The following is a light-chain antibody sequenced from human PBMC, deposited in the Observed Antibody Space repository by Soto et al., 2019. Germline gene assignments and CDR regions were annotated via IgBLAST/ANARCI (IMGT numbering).Light chain of an antibody. CDR1: DTILNSGGRTY. V-gene: IGKV2D-29*01. J-gene: IGKJ1*01. CDR3: LQTTQFPWT. CDR2: EVS. Sequence: DSVRTQTPVSLSVSPGQPTSIPCKPSDTILNSGGRTYFYWYLQKPGQPPQLLIYEVSNRFAGVPDRVSGRGSGTDFTRKISRVEAEDVGFYYCLQTTQFPWTFGQGTEVDIK.